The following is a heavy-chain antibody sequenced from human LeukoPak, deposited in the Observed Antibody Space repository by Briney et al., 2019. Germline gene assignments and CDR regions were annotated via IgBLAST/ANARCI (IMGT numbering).Heavy chain of an antibody. Sequence: SETLSLTCTVSGGSISSYYWSWIRQPPGKGLEWIGYIYYSGSTNYNPSLKGRVTISVDTSKNQFSLKLSSVTAADTAVYYCAGSYTAMVKNWFDPWGQGTLVTVSS. V-gene: IGHV4-59*01. CDR2: IYYSGST. CDR3: AGSYTAMVKNWFDP. J-gene: IGHJ5*02. CDR1: GGSISSYY. D-gene: IGHD5-18*01.